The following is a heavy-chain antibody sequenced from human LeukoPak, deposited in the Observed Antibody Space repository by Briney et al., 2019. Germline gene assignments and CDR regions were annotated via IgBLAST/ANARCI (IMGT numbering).Heavy chain of an antibody. CDR2: ISYDGSNK. Sequence: GGSLRLSCAASGFTFSSYAMHWVRQAPGKGLEWVAVISYDGSNKYYADSVKGRFTISRDNSKNTLYLQMNSLRAEDTAVYYCARDKYCSSTSCYTGGLDYWGQGTLVTVSS. D-gene: IGHD2-2*02. J-gene: IGHJ4*02. V-gene: IGHV3-30-3*01. CDR1: GFTFSSYA. CDR3: ARDKYCSSTSCYTGGLDY.